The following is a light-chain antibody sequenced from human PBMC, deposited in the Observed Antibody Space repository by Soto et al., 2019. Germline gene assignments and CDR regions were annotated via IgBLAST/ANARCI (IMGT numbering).Light chain of an antibody. Sequence: DIQMTQSPSSLSASVGDRVTITCQATQDISNYLNWYQQKPGKAPKLLIYDASNLQTGVPSRFSGGASGTDFTLSISSLQPEDIATYYCQQYRNLPLTFGQGTRLEMK. CDR1: QDISNY. CDR2: DAS. CDR3: QQYRNLPLT. J-gene: IGKJ5*01. V-gene: IGKV1-33*01.